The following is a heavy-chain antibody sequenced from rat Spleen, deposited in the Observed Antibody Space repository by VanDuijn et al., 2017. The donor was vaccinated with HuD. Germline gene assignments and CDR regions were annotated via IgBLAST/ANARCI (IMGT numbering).Heavy chain of an antibody. CDR3: ARSYGGYTSNWFPY. V-gene: IGHV2-1*01. D-gene: IGHD1-11*01. Sequence: QVQLKESGPGLVQPSQTLSLTCTVSGFSLNNYGVLWVRQPPGKGLEWMGGIWNDGSTDYNSALKSRLSISRDTSKSQVFLKMNSLQSDDTVTYFCARSYGGYTSNWFPYWGQGTLVTVSS. CDR2: IWNDGST. J-gene: IGHJ3*01. CDR1: GFSLNNYG.